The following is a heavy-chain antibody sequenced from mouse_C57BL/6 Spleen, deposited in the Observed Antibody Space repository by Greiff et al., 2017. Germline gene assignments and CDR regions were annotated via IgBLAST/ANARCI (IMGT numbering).Heavy chain of an antibody. V-gene: IGHV1-64*01. D-gene: IGHD1-3*01. CDR1: GYTFTSYW. J-gene: IGHJ2*01. CDR2: IHPNSGST. Sequence: QVQLQQPGAELVKPGASVKLSCKASGYTFTSYWKHWVKQRPGQGLEWIGMIHPNSGSTNYNEKFKSKATLTVDKSSSTAYMQLSSLTSEYSAVYYCARSTKDYFDYWGQGTTLTVSS. CDR3: ARSTKDYFDY.